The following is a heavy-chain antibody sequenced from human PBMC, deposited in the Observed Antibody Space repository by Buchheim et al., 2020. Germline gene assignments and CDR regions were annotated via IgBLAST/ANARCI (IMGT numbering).Heavy chain of an antibody. D-gene: IGHD3-3*01. CDR2: INHRGST. V-gene: IGHV4-34*01. CDR1: GGSFSGYY. CDR3: ARGVFWNYDFWSGYYRGSWFDP. Sequence: QVQLQQWGAGLLKPSETLSLTCAVYGGSFSGYYWSWIRQPPGKGLEWIGEINHRGSTNYNPFLKSRVTISVDTSKNQFSLKLSSVTAADTAVYYCARGVFWNYDFWSGYYRGSWFDPWGQGTL. J-gene: IGHJ5*02.